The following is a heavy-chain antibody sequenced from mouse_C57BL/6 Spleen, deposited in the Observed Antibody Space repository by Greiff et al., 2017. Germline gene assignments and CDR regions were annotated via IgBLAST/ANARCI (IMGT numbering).Heavy chain of an antibody. J-gene: IGHJ4*01. CDR2: IDPSDSYT. CDR1: GYTFTSYW. Sequence: QVQLKQPGAELVKPGASVNLSCKASGYTFTSYWMQWVKQRPGQGLELIGEIDPSDSYTNYNQKFKGNATLTVDPSSSTAYMQLSSLAYEDSAVYYCARTLYDGYYRYAMDYWGQGTSVTVSS. D-gene: IGHD2-3*01. V-gene: IGHV1-50*01. CDR3: ARTLYDGYYRYAMDY.